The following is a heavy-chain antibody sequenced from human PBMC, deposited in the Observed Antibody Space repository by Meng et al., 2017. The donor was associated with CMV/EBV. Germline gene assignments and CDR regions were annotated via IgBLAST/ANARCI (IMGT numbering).Heavy chain of an antibody. CDR3: ARMRIPTMVPLRQNRDEHYDYDGMDV. D-gene: IGHD3-10*01. V-gene: IGHV2-70*18. J-gene: IGHJ6*02. Sequence: SGPPLVTPTPTLTLTCTFSVFSLSPSGMCVSWVRQPPGKALEWLALIDWDDDKYYSTSLKTRLTISKDTSNNQVVLTMTNMDPVDTATYYCARMRIPTMVPLRQNRDEHYDYDGMDVWGQGTTVTVSS. CDR1: VFSLSPSGMC. CDR2: IDWDDDK.